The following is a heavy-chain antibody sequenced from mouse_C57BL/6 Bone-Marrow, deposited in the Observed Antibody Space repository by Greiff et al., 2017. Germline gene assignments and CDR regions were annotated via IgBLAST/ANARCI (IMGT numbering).Heavy chain of an antibody. V-gene: IGHV1-82*01. J-gene: IGHJ3*01. Sequence: VQLQQSGPELVKPGASVKISCKASGYAFSSSWMNWVKQRPGKGLEWIGRIYPGDGDTTYNGKFKGKATLTADKSSSTAYMQLSSLTSEDCAVYFCARDYYGSSYEAWFAYWGQGTLVTVSA. CDR2: IYPGDGDT. CDR1: GYAFSSSW. D-gene: IGHD1-1*01. CDR3: ARDYYGSSYEAWFAY.